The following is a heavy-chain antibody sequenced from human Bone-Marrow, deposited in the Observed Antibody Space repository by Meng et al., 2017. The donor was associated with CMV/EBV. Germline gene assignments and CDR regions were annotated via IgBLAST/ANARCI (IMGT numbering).Heavy chain of an antibody. CDR2: ISRGGEST. J-gene: IGHJ4*02. CDR3: AKEWSAWELLGNHFDY. V-gene: IGHV3-23*01. D-gene: IGHD1-26*01. CDR1: GFTFSSYA. Sequence: GESLKISCAASGFTFSSYAMSWVRQAPGKGLEWVSAISRGGESTYYADSVKGRFTISRDNSKNTLYLQINSLRAEDTAVYYCAKEWSAWELLGNHFDYWGQGTLVTVSS.